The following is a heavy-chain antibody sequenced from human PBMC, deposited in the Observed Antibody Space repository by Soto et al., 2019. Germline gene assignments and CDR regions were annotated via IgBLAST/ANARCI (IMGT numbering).Heavy chain of an antibody. CDR3: ATSRRFPDYYDSSGYYYPRPFDY. V-gene: IGHV1-24*01. CDR2: FDPEDGET. CDR1: GYTLTELS. J-gene: IGHJ4*02. Sequence: ASVKVSCKVSGYTLTELSMHWVRQAPGKGLEWMGGFDPEDGETIYAQKFQGRVTMTEDTSTDTAYMELSSLRSEDTAVYYCATSRRFPDYYDSSGYYYPRPFDYWGQGTLVTVSS. D-gene: IGHD3-22*01.